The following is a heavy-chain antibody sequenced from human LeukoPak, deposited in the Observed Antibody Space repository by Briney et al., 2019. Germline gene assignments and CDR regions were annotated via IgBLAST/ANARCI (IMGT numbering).Heavy chain of an antibody. CDR2: TYYRSKWYN. Sequence: PSQTLSLTCAISGDSVSSNSAAWNWIRQSPSRSLEWLGRTYYRSKWYNDYAVSVKSRITINPDTSKNQFSLQLNSVTPEDTAVYYCARDSESLYYYYYYGMDVWGQGTTVTVSS. V-gene: IGHV6-1*01. CDR3: ARDSESLYYYYYYGMDV. CDR1: GDSVSSNSAA. J-gene: IGHJ6*02.